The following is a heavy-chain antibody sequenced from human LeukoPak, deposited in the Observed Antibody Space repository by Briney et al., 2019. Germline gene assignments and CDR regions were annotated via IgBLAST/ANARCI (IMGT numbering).Heavy chain of an antibody. D-gene: IGHD5-12*01. J-gene: IGHJ4*02. V-gene: IGHV1-2*02. CDR1: GYTFTDYY. CDR2: IHPNSGST. Sequence: ASVKVSCKASGYTFTDYYMHWVRQAPGRGLEWMGWIHPNSGSTNYAQKLQGRVTMTRDTSISTAYMELSSLRSDDTAVLYCARLRGGYEPFDYWGQGTLVTVSS. CDR3: ARLRGGYEPFDY.